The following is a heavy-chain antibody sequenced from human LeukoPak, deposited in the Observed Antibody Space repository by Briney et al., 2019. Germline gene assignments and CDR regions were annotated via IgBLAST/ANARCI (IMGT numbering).Heavy chain of an antibody. D-gene: IGHD3-22*01. Sequence: GGSLRLSCTASGFTFGDYAMSWFRQAPGKGLEWVGVISSKAYGGTTEYAASVKGRFTNSRDDSKSIAYLQMNSLKTEDTAVYYCTRPYYYDSSGYYGVHWGQGTLVTVSS. V-gene: IGHV3-49*03. CDR2: ISSKAYGGTT. CDR1: GFTFGDYA. CDR3: TRPYYYDSSGYYGVH. J-gene: IGHJ4*02.